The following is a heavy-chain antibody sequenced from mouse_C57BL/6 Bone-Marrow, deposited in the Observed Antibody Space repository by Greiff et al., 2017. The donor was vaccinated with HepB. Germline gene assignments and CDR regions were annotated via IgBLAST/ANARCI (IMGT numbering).Heavy chain of an antibody. CDR3: AKNSNFPWFAY. J-gene: IGHJ3*01. V-gene: IGHV5-17*01. Sequence: EVQLVESGGGLVKPGGSLKLSCAASGFTFSDYGMHWVRQAPEKGLEWVAYISSGSSTIYYADTVKGRFTISRDNAKNTLFLQMTSLRSEDTAMYYCAKNSNFPWFAYWGQGTLVTVSA. D-gene: IGHD4-1*01. CDR1: GFTFSDYG. CDR2: ISSGSSTI.